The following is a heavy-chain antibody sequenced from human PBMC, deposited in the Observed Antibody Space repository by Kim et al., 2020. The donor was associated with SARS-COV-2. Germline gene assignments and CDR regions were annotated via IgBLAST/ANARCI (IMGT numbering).Heavy chain of an antibody. CDR2: ISGSGGHT. J-gene: IGHJ4*02. D-gene: IGHD7-27*01. V-gene: IGHV3-23*01. CDR3: ARGTSGLGLTPDF. Sequence: GGSLRLSCEASGFAFSNYAMNWVRQAPGKGLEWLSGISGSGGHTYYADAMEGRFTISRDNSKNTLFLQMNSLRAEDTAVYYCARGTSGLGLTPDFWGQG. CDR1: GFAFSNYA.